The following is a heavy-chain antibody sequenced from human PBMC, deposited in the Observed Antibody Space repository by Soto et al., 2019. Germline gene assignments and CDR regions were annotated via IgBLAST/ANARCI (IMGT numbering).Heavy chain of an antibody. J-gene: IGHJ4*02. D-gene: IGHD3-10*01. CDR3: AGAEYYYGSGAFFDY. CDR2: IIPILGIA. Sequence: QVQLVQSGAEVKKPGSSVKVSCKASRGTFSSYTISWVRQAPGQGLEWMGRIIPILGIANYAQKFQGRVTITADKSASPDYMELSSLSSEETAVYYCAGAEYYYGSGAFFDYWGQGTLVTVSP. V-gene: IGHV1-69*02. CDR1: RGTFSSYT.